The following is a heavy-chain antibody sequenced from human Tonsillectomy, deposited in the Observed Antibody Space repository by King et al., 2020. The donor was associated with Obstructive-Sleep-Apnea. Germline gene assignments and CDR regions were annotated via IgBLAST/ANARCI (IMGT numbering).Heavy chain of an antibody. CDR1: GGSISSYY. J-gene: IGHJ6*02. V-gene: IGHV4-59*12. D-gene: IGHD6-19*01. CDR3: AREASSSGWYYPYDLGGGSRHYYYGMDV. CDR2: IYYSGST. Sequence: VQLQESGPVLVKPSETLSLTCTVSGGSISSYYWSWIRQPPGKGLEWIGYIYYSGSTNYNPSLKSRVPISVDTSKNQFSLKLSSVTAADTAVYYCAREASSSGWYYPYDLGGGSRHYYYGMDVWGQGTTVTVSS.